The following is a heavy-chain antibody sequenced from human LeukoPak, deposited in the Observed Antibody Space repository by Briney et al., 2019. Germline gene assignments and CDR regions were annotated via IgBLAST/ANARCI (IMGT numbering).Heavy chain of an antibody. V-gene: IGHV4-39*01. Sequence: SETLSLTCTVSGGSISSSSYYWGWIRQPPGKGLEWIGSIYYSGSTYYNPSLKSRVTISVDTSKNQFSRKLSSETAADTAVYYCARQPSYSNSNTWFDPWGQGTLVTVSS. CDR2: IYYSGST. CDR3: ARQPSYSNSNTWFDP. CDR1: GGSISSSSYY. J-gene: IGHJ5*02. D-gene: IGHD4-11*01.